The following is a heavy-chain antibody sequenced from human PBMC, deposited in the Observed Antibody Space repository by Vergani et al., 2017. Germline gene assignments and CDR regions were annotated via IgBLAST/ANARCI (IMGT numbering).Heavy chain of an antibody. J-gene: IGHJ4*02. CDR2: IDPSGGST. D-gene: IGHD1-26*01. CDR3: ARAIVGATTFDY. V-gene: IGHV1-46*01. CDR1: GYTFTSYY. Sequence: QVQLVQSGAEVKRPGASVKVSCKASGYTFTSYYMHWVRQAPGQGLEWMGIIDPSGGSTSYAQKFQGRVTMTRDTSTSTVYMELSSLRSEDTAVYYCARAIVGATTFDYWGQGTLVTVSS.